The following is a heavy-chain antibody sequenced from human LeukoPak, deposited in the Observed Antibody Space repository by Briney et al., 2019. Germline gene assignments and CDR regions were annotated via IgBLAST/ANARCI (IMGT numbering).Heavy chain of an antibody. CDR3: ARGGQWLVRTLDY. J-gene: IGHJ4*02. D-gene: IGHD6-19*01. CDR2: ISSSGSTI. Sequence: GGSLRLSCAASGFTFSSYEMNWVRQAPGKGLEWVSYISSSGSTIYYADSVKGRFTISGDNAKNSLYLQMNSLRAEDTAVYYCARGGQWLVRTLDYWGQGTLVTVSS. CDR1: GFTFSSYE. V-gene: IGHV3-48*03.